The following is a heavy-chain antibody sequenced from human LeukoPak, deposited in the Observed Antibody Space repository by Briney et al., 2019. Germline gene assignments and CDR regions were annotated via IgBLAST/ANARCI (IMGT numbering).Heavy chain of an antibody. CDR2: ISSSGSTI. Sequence: GGSLRLSCAASGFSFSSFEMNWVRQAPGKGLEWVSYISSSGSTIYYADSVKGRFTISRDNAKNSLYLQMNSLRDEDTAVYHCASHPRYDIYGMDVWGQGTTVTVSS. CDR1: GFSFSSFE. D-gene: IGHD3-9*01. V-gene: IGHV3-48*03. CDR3: ASHPRYDIYGMDV. J-gene: IGHJ6*02.